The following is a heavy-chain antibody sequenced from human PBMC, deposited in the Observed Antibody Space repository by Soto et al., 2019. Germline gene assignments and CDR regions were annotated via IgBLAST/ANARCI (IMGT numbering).Heavy chain of an antibody. V-gene: IGHV4-39*01. J-gene: IGHJ4*02. Sequence: QLQLQESGPGLLEPSETLSLTCTVSGGAIRNSIYYWGWIRQPPGKGLEWIGTIYYDGSVAYSPSLKSRVTLSVDTSRNHFSVKINSVTAAVTAVYFCARHRIAVAGPLDYWGQGTLVTVSS. CDR3: ARHRIAVAGPLDY. CDR2: IYYDGSV. D-gene: IGHD6-19*01. CDR1: GGAIRNSIYY.